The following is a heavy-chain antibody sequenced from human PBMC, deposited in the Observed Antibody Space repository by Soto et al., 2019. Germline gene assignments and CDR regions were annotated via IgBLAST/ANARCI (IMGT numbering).Heavy chain of an antibody. CDR2: IATYNSNK. CDR3: ARVLRGVVNWFDP. V-gene: IGHV1-18*01. Sequence: HLVQSGPEVKNPGASVTVSCKTSGDTFTNFGLSWVRQAPGQGLEWMGWIATYNSNKNYAQKVQGRLTLTTDTSTSTGYMELKSLEYDATAVYYCARVLRGVVNWFDPWGQGTLVTVSS. J-gene: IGHJ5*02. CDR1: GDTFTNFG. D-gene: IGHD3-10*01.